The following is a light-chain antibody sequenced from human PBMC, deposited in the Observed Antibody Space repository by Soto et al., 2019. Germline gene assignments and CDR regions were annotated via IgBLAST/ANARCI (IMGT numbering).Light chain of an antibody. V-gene: IGLV2-14*03. CDR1: SSDVGGSNF. CDR3: VSYTSSTNYV. CDR2: DVA. J-gene: IGLJ1*01. Sequence: QSVLTQPASVSDSPGQSITISCTGTSSDVGGSNFVSWYQQHPGKPPKLIIYDVANRPSGVSNRFSGSKSGSTASLIISRLQTEDEADYYCVSYTSSTNYVFGTGTRSPS.